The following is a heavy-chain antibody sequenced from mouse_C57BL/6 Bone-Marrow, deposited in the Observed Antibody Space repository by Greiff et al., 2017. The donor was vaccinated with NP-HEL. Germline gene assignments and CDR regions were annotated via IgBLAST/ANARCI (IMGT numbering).Heavy chain of an antibody. V-gene: IGHV5-6*02. CDR3: ARGRGFYYGSPAWFAY. CDR2: ISSGGSYT. J-gene: IGHJ3*01. CDR1: GFTFSSYG. Sequence: EVMLVESGGDLVKPGGSLKLSCAASGFTFSSYGMSWVRQTPDKSLEWVATISSGGSYTYYPDSVKGRFTISRDNAKNTLYLQMSSLKSEDTAMYYCARGRGFYYGSPAWFAYWGQGTLVTVSA. D-gene: IGHD1-1*01.